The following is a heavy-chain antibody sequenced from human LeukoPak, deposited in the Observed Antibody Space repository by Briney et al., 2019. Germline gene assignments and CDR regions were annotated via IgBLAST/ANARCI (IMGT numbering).Heavy chain of an antibody. Sequence: ASVKVSCKASGYTFTSYGISWVRQAPGQGLEWMGWISAYNGNTNYAQKLQGRVTMTTDTSTSTAYMGLRSLRSDDTAVYYCARSNSGSYYPDAFDIWGQGTMVTVSS. CDR1: GYTFTSYG. CDR3: ARSNSGSYYPDAFDI. CDR2: ISAYNGNT. D-gene: IGHD1-26*01. V-gene: IGHV1-18*01. J-gene: IGHJ3*02.